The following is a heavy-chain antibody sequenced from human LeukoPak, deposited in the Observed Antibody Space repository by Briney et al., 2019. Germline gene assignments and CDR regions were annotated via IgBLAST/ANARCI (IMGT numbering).Heavy chain of an antibody. CDR3: AGGIVVAGVFDY. J-gene: IGHJ4*02. Sequence: TGGSPRLSCAASGYTISSTSMNWVRQAPGKGLEWVSSISSGSSYIFYADSVKGRFTISRDNAKNSLYLQMNSLRAEDTAVYYCAGGIVVAGVFDYWGQGTLVTVSS. V-gene: IGHV3-21*01. D-gene: IGHD6-19*01. CDR2: ISSGSSYI. CDR1: GYTISSTS.